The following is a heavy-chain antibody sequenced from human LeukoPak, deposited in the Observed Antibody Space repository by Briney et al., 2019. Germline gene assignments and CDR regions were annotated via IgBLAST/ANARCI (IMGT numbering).Heavy chain of an antibody. CDR2: ISYDGSNK. Sequence: GRSLRLSCAASGFTFSSYAMHWVRQAPGKGLEWVAVISYDGSNKYYADSVKGRFTISRDNSKNTLYLQMSSLRAEDTAVYYCATRIAARNYFDYWGQGTLVAVSS. V-gene: IGHV3-30*04. CDR3: ATRIAARNYFDY. J-gene: IGHJ4*02. D-gene: IGHD6-6*01. CDR1: GFTFSSYA.